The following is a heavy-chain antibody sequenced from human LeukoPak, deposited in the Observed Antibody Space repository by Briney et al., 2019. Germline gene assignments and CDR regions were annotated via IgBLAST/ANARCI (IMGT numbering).Heavy chain of an antibody. CDR2: INHSGST. CDR1: GGSISSSSYY. Sequence: NTSETLSLTCTVSGGSISSSSYYWGWIRQPPGRGLEWIGEINHSGSTNYNPSLKSRVTISVDTSKNQFSLKLSSVTAADTAVYYCARGRQGSGYYYVEPINYYFDYWGQGTLVTVSS. D-gene: IGHD3-22*01. CDR3: ARGRQGSGYYYVEPINYYFDY. V-gene: IGHV4-39*07. J-gene: IGHJ4*02.